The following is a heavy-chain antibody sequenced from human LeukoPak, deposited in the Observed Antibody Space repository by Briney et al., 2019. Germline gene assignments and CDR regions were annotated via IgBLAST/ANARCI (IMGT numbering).Heavy chain of an antibody. CDR2: INANSGGT. J-gene: IGHJ4*02. CDR1: GFTFTGYY. V-gene: IGHV1-2*04. D-gene: IGHD4-11*01. CDR3: ARDSSTVTTPYFDF. Sequence: ASVKVSCKTSGFTFTGYYIHWVRQAPGQGLEWMGWINANSGGTNYAQQFQGWVTMTRDTSISTAYMELSRLRSDDTAMYYCARDSSTVTTPYFDFWGQGTLSPSPQ.